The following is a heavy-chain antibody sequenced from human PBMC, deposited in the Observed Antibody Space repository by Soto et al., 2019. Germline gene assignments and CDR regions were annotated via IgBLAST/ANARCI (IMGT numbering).Heavy chain of an antibody. CDR2: IYYSGST. CDR1: GASVSSGSYY. Sequence: ESLSLACAVYGASVSSGSYYWSWIRQPPGKGLEWIGYIYYSGSTNYNPSLKSRVTISVDTSKNQFSLKLSSVTAADTAVYYCARGAYDSSGYYLNWFDPWGQGTMVTV. V-gene: IGHV4-61*01. J-gene: IGHJ5*02. CDR3: ARGAYDSSGYYLNWFDP. D-gene: IGHD3-22*01.